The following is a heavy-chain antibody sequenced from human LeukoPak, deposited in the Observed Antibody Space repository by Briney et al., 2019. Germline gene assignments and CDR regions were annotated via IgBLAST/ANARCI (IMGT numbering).Heavy chain of an antibody. CDR2: ISSSGSTI. CDR3: ARTGVPAAIVRWFDP. CDR1: GFTFSSYA. D-gene: IGHD2-2*02. V-gene: IGHV3-48*03. J-gene: IGHJ5*02. Sequence: GGSLRLSCAASGFTFSSYAMHWVRQAPGKGLEWVSYISSSGSTIYYADSVKGRFTISRDNAKNSLYLQMNSLRAEDTAVYYCARTGVPAAIVRWFDPWGQGTLVTVSS.